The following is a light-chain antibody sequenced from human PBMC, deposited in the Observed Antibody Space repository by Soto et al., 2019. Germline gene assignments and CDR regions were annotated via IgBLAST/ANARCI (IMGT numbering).Light chain of an antibody. CDR2: KVS. V-gene: IGLV2-14*01. CDR1: SSDVGDGDF. CDR3: CSYTRSYTWV. J-gene: IGLJ3*02. Sequence: QPVLTQPASVSGSPRRSITISCTGTSSDVGDGDFVSWYQQRPGNAPKLMIYKVSNRPSGVSNRFSGSKSGNTASLTISGLQAEDEADYYCCSYTRSYTWVFGGGTKLTVL.